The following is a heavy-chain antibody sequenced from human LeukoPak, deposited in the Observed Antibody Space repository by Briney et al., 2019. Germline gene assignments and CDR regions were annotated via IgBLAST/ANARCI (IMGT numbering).Heavy chain of an antibody. CDR3: ASILYSGTWDYFDY. Sequence: PSETLSLTCTVSGGSISSYYWSWIRQPPGKGLEWIGYIRQPPGKGLEWIGYMHYSGSTNYNPSLKSRVTISIDTSKNQFSLKLSSVTAADTAVYYCASILYSGTWDYFDYWGQGTLVTVSS. V-gene: IGHV4-59*01. D-gene: IGHD6-13*01. CDR1: GGSISSYY. J-gene: IGHJ4*02. CDR2: MHYSGST.